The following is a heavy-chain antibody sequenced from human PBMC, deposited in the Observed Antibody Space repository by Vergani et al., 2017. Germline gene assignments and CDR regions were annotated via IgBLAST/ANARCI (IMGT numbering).Heavy chain of an antibody. CDR2: IYYSGST. D-gene: IGHD6-13*01. J-gene: IGHJ4*02. Sequence: QLQLQESGPGLVKPSETLSLTCTVSGGSISSSSYYWGWIRQPPGKGLEWIGSIYYSGSTYYNPSLKSRVTISVDTSKNQFSLKLSSVTAADTAVYFCAIPFYSSSWTWSGGPQKGYWGQGTLVTVSS. CDR3: AIPFYSSSWTWSGGPQKGY. V-gene: IGHV4-39*01. CDR1: GGSISSSSYY.